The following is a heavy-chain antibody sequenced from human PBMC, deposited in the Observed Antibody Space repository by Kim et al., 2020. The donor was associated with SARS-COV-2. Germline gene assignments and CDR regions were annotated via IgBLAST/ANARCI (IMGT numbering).Heavy chain of an antibody. D-gene: IGHD3-16*01. CDR2: ISSSGYPT. J-gene: IGHJ4*02. V-gene: IGHV3-48*02. CDR1: GFTFSTYG. Sequence: GGFLRLSCAASGFTFSTYGMNWVRQAPGKGLEWIAHISSSGYPTYYTDSVKGRFTISRDNAKNSLYLQMNSLKDEDTAVYFCSGGALDYWGQGALVTVSS. CDR3: SGGALDY.